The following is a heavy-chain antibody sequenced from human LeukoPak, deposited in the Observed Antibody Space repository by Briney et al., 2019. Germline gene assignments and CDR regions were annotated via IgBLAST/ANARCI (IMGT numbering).Heavy chain of an antibody. CDR2: ISWNSGNK. J-gene: IGHJ6*02. D-gene: IGHD1-26*01. Sequence: GGSLRLSCAVSGFTFHDYAMHWVRQAPGKGLEWVSGISWNSGNKAYADSVKGRFTFSRDNAKNSLYLQMNSLRAEDTAFYYCAKSSGMTWYYYGMDVWGQGTTVTVSS. CDR1: GFTFHDYA. CDR3: AKSSGMTWYYYGMDV. V-gene: IGHV3-9*01.